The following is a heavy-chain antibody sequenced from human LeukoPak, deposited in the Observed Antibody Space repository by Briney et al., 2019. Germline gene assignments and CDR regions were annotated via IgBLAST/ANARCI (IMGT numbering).Heavy chain of an antibody. D-gene: IGHD6-19*01. CDR2: IYYSGST. Sequence: SETLSLTCTVSGGSISSYYWSWIRQPPGKGLEWIGYIYYSGSTNYNPSLESRVTISVDTSKNQFSLKLSSVTAADTAVYYCARELQYSSGWYAHFDYWGQGTLVTVSS. J-gene: IGHJ4*02. CDR3: ARELQYSSGWYAHFDY. CDR1: GGSISSYY. V-gene: IGHV4-59*01.